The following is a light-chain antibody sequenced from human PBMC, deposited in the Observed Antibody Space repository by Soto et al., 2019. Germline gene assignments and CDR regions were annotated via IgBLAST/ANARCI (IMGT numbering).Light chain of an antibody. CDR3: SSFTSSITYV. Sequence: QSVLTQPPSVSGAPGQRVTISCTGSSSNIGAGYDVHWYQQLPGTAPKLLIYGNSNRPSGVPDRFSGSKSGNTASLTISGLQAEDEADYYCSSFTSSITYVFGTGTQLTVL. J-gene: IGLJ1*01. CDR2: GNS. V-gene: IGLV1-40*01. CDR1: SSNIGAGYD.